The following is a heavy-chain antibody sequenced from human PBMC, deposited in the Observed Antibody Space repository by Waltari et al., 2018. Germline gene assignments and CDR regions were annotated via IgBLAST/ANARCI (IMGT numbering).Heavy chain of an antibody. Sequence: EVQLVESGGGLVQPGGSLRLSCAASGFPFSSYSMNWVRQAPGKGLEWVSYISSSSSTIYYADSVKGRFTISRDDSKNTLYLQMNSLKTEDTAVYYCTTDPYGSGSSWGQGTLVTVSS. V-gene: IGHV3-48*01. J-gene: IGHJ4*02. CDR1: GFPFSSYS. CDR3: TTDPYGSGSS. D-gene: IGHD3-10*01. CDR2: ISSSSSTI.